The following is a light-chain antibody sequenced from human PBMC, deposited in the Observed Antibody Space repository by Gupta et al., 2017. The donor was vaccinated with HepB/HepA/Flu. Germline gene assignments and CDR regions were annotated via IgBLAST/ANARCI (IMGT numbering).Light chain of an antibody. CDR1: QSVRSSY. J-gene: IGKJ4*01. CDR3: QQEGSSPLT. CDR2: GAS. Sequence: IVLTQSPGTLSLSPGERATRSCRASQSVRSSYLAWYQQKPGQAPRLLIYGASSRATGIPDRFSGSGTGTEFTLTISRLEPEDFAVYYCQQEGSSPLTFGGGTKVEIK. V-gene: IGKV3-20*01.